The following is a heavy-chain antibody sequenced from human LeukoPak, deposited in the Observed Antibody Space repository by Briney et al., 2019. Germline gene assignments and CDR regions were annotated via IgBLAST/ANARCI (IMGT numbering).Heavy chain of an antibody. CDR3: ARDSIRNNALDY. Sequence: ASVKVSCKASGYTFTSYYMHWVRQAPGQELGWMGIINPSGGSTSYAQKFQGRVTMTRDTSTSTVYMELSSLRSEDTAVYYCARDSIRNNALDYWGQGTLVTVSS. V-gene: IGHV1-46*01. J-gene: IGHJ4*02. CDR1: GYTFTSYY. D-gene: IGHD1/OR15-1a*01. CDR2: INPSGGST.